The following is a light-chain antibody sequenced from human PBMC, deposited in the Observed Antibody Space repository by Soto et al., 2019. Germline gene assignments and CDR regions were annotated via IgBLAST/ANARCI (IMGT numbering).Light chain of an antibody. CDR2: GNS. CDR3: QSYDSSLSGSV. CDR1: SSNIGAGYD. Sequence: QSVLTQPPSVSGAPGQRVTISCTGSSSNIGAGYDVHWYQQLPGTAPKFLIYGNSNRPSGVPDRLSGSKSGTSASLAITGLQAEDEADYYCQSYDSSLSGSVFGGGTKVTVL. J-gene: IGLJ3*02. V-gene: IGLV1-40*01.